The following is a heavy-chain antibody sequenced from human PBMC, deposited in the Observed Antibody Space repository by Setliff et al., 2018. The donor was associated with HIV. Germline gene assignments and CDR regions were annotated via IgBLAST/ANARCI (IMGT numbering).Heavy chain of an antibody. CDR3: ARGNFGAAIRLQAFDL. V-gene: IGHV3-30*02. Sequence: PGGSLRLSCAASGFTFRNYGMHWVRQAPGKGLEWVAFIRLDGSDKFYADSVKGRFTTSRDNAKNSLYLQMNSLRAEDTAVYYCARGNFGAAIRLQAFDLWGRGTKVTVSS. J-gene: IGHJ3*01. CDR2: IRLDGSDK. D-gene: IGHD3-3*01. CDR1: GFTFRNYG.